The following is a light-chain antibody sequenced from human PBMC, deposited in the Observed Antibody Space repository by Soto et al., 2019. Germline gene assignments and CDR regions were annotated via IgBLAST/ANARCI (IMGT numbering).Light chain of an antibody. CDR2: GNS. J-gene: IGLJ1*01. V-gene: IGLV1-40*01. Sequence: QSVLTQPPSVSGAPGQRVTISCTGSSSNIGAGYDVHWYQQLPGTAPKLLIYGNSNRPSGVPDRFSGSKSGTSASLAITGLQGEDDADYYCQSYGSSLSGYVFGTGTKVNVL. CDR3: QSYGSSLSGYV. CDR1: SSNIGAGYD.